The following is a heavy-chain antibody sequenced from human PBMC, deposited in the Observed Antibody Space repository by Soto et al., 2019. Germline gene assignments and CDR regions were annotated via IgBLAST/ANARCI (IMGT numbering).Heavy chain of an antibody. J-gene: IGHJ6*03. V-gene: IGHV4-39*01. Sequence: PSETLSLTCTVSGGSISSSSYYWGWIRQPPGKGLERIGNVYYGGSTNYNPSLKSRVTISVDTSKNQFSLKLSSVTAADTAVYYCARQPRYFWSGSDYYYYYYMDVWGKGTTVTVSS. CDR1: GGSISSSSYY. CDR2: VYYGGST. D-gene: IGHD3-3*01. CDR3: ARQPRYFWSGSDYYYYYYMDV.